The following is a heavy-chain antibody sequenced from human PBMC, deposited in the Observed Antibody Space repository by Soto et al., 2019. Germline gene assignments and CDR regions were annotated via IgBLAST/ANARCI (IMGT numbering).Heavy chain of an antibody. V-gene: IGHV1-18*01. J-gene: IGHJ6*02. Sequence: QVQLVQSGAEVKKPGASVKVSCKTSGYTFNNYGISWVRQAPGQGLEWMGWISDYNGNTNYPQKCQGRVTMTTDISTKTVYMVLTSLRSDDTAVYYCARDGYYGSGSYGMDVWGRGTTVSVSS. CDR2: ISDYNGNT. CDR1: GYTFNNYG. CDR3: ARDGYYGSGSYGMDV. D-gene: IGHD3-10*01.